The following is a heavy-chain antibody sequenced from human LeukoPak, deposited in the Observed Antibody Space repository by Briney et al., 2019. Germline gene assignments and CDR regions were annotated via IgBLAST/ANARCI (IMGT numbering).Heavy chain of an antibody. J-gene: IGHJ6*03. CDR2: ISAYNGNT. Sequence: ASVKVSCKASGYTFTSYGISWVRQAPGQGLEWMGWISAYNGNTNYAQKLQGRVTMTTDTSTSTAYMELRSLRSDDTAVYYCARNRGAIFGVEEDYYYMDVWGKGTTVTVSS. D-gene: IGHD3-3*01. CDR3: ARNRGAIFGVEEDYYYMDV. V-gene: IGHV1-18*01. CDR1: GYTFTSYG.